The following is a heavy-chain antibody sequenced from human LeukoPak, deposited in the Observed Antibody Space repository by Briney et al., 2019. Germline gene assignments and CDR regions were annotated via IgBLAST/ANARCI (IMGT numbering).Heavy chain of an antibody. CDR2: MNPNSGNT. J-gene: IGHJ4*02. CDR3: ARTNLYCSSTSCYMDFDY. V-gene: IGHV1-8*01. D-gene: IGHD2-2*02. Sequence: ASVKVSCKASGYTFTSYDINWVRQATGQGLGWMGWMNPNSGNTGYAQKFQGRVTMTRSTSISTAYMELSSLRSEDTAVYYCARTNLYCSSTSCYMDFDYWGQGTLVTVSS. CDR1: GYTFTSYD.